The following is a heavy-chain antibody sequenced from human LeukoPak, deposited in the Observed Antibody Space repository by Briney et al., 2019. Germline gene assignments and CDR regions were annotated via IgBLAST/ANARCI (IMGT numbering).Heavy chain of an antibody. Sequence: GGSLRLSCAASGFTFSSYPMNWVRQAPGRGLEWVSYISGSDNTRSYADSVKGRFTISRDNAESSLSLQMNSLRAEDTAVYYCARRAAAGHLDGFDIWGQGTLITVSS. CDR2: ISGSDNTR. V-gene: IGHV3-48*03. D-gene: IGHD6-13*01. J-gene: IGHJ3*02. CDR1: GFTFSSYP. CDR3: ARRAAAGHLDGFDI.